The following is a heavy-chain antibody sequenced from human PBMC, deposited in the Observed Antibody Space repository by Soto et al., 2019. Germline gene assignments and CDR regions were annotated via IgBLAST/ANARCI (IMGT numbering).Heavy chain of an antibody. CDR1: GGSISSGDYY. Sequence: SETLSLTCTVSGGSISSGDYYWSWIRQPPGKGLEWIGYIYYSGSTYYNPSLKSRVTISVDTSKNQFSLKLSSVTAADTAVYYCARPTRQWLGLRYYYGMDVWGQGTTVTVSS. J-gene: IGHJ6*02. V-gene: IGHV4-30-4*01. CDR3: ARPTRQWLGLRYYYGMDV. CDR2: IYYSGST. D-gene: IGHD6-19*01.